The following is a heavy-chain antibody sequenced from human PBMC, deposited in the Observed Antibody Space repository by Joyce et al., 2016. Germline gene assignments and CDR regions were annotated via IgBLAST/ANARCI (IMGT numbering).Heavy chain of an antibody. CDR2: IIPLFGAP. J-gene: IGHJ4*02. CDR3: ARDQVRGSIDSAFEY. CDR1: GGNFRSYA. V-gene: IGHV1-69*01. Sequence: QVHLVQFGAEVTRPGSSVKLSCKTSGGNFRSYALNWVRQAPGQGLEWMGGIIPLFGAPSCAQKFQGRITLTADDSTTTVYMQLGSLTSADTAVYYCARDQVRGSIDSAFEYWGQGALVTVSS. D-gene: IGHD3-10*01.